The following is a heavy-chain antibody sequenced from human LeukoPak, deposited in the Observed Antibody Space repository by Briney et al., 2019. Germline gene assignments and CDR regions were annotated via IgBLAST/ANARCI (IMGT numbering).Heavy chain of an antibody. J-gene: IGHJ4*02. CDR2: IYYSGST. V-gene: IGHV4-39*01. CDR3: ARRLLYGGNSEFYFDY. D-gene: IGHD4-23*01. Sequence: SETLSLTCTVSGNSISSGDNYWSWIRQPAGKGLEWIGSIYYSGSTYYNPSLKSRVTISVDTSKNQFSLKLSSVTAADTAVYYCARRLLYGGNSEFYFDYWGQGTLVTVSS. CDR1: GNSISSGDNY.